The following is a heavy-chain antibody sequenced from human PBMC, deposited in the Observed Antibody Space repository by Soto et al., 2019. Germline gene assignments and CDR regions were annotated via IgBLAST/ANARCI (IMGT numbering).Heavy chain of an antibody. D-gene: IGHD5-18*01. CDR3: ARAPGYSYAVKAFDI. Sequence: SVKVSCKASGGTFSSYANSWVRQSPGQGLEWMGGIIPIFGTANYAQKFQGRVTITADESTSTAYMELGSLRSEDTAAYYCARAPGYSYAVKAFDIWGQGTMVTVSS. CDR1: GGTFSSYA. V-gene: IGHV1-69*13. CDR2: IIPIFGTA. J-gene: IGHJ3*02.